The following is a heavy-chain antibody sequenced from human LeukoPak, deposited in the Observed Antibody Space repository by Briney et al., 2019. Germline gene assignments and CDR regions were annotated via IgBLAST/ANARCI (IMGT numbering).Heavy chain of an antibody. D-gene: IGHD1-20*01. CDR3: ARGLGISVDWFDP. J-gene: IGHJ5*02. Sequence: SETLSLTCAVYGGSFSGYYWSWIRQPPGKGLEWIGEINHSGSTNYNPSLKSRVTISVDTSKNQFSLKLSSVTAADTAVYYCARGLGISVDWFDPWGQGTLVTVSS. V-gene: IGHV4-34*01. CDR2: INHSGST. CDR1: GGSFSGYY.